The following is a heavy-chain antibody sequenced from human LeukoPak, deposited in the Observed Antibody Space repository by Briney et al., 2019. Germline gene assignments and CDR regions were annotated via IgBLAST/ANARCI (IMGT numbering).Heavy chain of an antibody. CDR2: ISWNSASL. J-gene: IGHJ5*02. CDR3: ARGPYGGYERGWFDP. D-gene: IGHD5-12*01. CDR1: GFKFNDHA. V-gene: IGHV3-9*01. Sequence: GGSLRLSCAASGFKFNDHAMHWIRQVPGKGLEWVSGISWNSASLGYADSVKGRVTISRDNAKNSLYLQMNSLRLEDTALYYCARGPYGGYERGWFDPWGQGTLVTVSS.